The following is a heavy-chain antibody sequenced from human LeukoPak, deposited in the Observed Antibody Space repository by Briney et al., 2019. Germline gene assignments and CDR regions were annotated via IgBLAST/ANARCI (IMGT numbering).Heavy chain of an antibody. V-gene: IGHV4-39*07. CDR3: AREGGGATSYFNY. Sequence: SETLSLTCPVSGGSISSSSYYWGWIRQPPGKGLEWIGSIYYSGSTYYNPSLKSRVTISVDTSKNQFSLKLSSVTAADTAVYYCAREGGGATSYFNYWGQGTLVTVSS. J-gene: IGHJ4*02. CDR1: GGSISSSSYY. CDR2: IYYSGST. D-gene: IGHD1-26*01.